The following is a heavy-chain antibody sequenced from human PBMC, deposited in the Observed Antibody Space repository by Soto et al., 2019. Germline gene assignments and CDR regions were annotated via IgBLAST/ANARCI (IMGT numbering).Heavy chain of an antibody. V-gene: IGHV3-30*18. CDR1: GFTFSSYG. CDR2: ISYDGSNK. Sequence: ESGGGVVQPGRSLRLSCAASGFTFSSYGMHWVRQAPGKGLEWVAVISYDGSNKYYADSVKGRFTISRDNSKNTLYLQMNSLRAEDTAVYYCAKDVRGYGMDVWGQGTTVTVSS. J-gene: IGHJ6*02. CDR3: AKDVRGYGMDV. D-gene: IGHD3-10*02.